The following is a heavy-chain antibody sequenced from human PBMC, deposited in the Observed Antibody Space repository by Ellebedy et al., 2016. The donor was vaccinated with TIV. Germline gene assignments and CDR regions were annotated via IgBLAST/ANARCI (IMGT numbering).Heavy chain of an antibody. CDR2: IIPILGIA. D-gene: IGHD3-3*01. CDR3: ARVEWFTDAFDI. CDR1: GYTFTSYG. Sequence: SVKVSCXASGYTFTSYGISWVRQAPGQGLEWMGRIIPILGIANYAQKFQGRVTITADKSTSTAYMELSSLRSEDTAVYYCARVEWFTDAFDIWGQGTMVTVSS. J-gene: IGHJ3*02. V-gene: IGHV1-69*04.